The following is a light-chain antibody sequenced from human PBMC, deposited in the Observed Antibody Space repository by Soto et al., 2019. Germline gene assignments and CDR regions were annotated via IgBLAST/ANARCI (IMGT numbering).Light chain of an antibody. CDR2: DVS. CDR1: SSDVGCYNY. J-gene: IGLJ2*01. Sequence: QSVLTQPASVSGSPGQSITISCTGTSSDVGCYNYVSWYQQHPGKAPKLMIYDVSNRPSGVSNRFSGSKSGNTASLTISGLQAEDEADYYCSSYTSSSTLGVFGGGTKLTVL. V-gene: IGLV2-14*01. CDR3: SSYTSSSTLGV.